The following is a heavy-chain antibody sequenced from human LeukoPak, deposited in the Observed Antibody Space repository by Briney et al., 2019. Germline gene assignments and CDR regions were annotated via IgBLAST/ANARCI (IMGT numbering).Heavy chain of an antibody. V-gene: IGHV3-30*02. CDR1: GFTFRSFG. CDR2: IRYDGGDK. J-gene: IGHJ4*02. CDR3: AKTYYYDSSGYYPDY. D-gene: IGHD3-22*01. Sequence: GGSLRLSCAASGFTFRSFGMHRVRQAPGKGLEWVAFIRYDGGDKYYADSVKGRFTISRDNSKNTLYLQMNSLRAEDTAVYYCAKTYYYDSSGYYPDYWGQGTLVTVSS.